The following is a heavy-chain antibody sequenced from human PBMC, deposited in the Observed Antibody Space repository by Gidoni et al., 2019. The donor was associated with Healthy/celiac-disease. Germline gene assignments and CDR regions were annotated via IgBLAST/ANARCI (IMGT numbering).Heavy chain of an antibody. D-gene: IGHD5-12*01. V-gene: IGHV4-30-4*01. CDR1: GGSISSGDYY. CDR3: ARGGRHSGYFLWFDP. J-gene: IGHJ5*02. Sequence: QVQLQESGPGLVKPSQTLSLTCTVPGGSISSGDYYWSWIRQPPGKGLEWIGYIYYSGSTYYNPSLKSRVTISVDTSKNQFSLKLSSVTAADTAVYYCARGGRHSGYFLWFDPWGQGTLVTVSS. CDR2: IYYSGST.